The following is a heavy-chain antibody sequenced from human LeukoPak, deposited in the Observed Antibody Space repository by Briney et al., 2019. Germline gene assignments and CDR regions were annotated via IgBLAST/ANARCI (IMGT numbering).Heavy chain of an antibody. CDR2: IGYSGSPI. D-gene: IGHD3-16*01. Sequence: GGSLRLSCSASGFNFSDYYMTWIRQAPGKGLEWVSYIGYSGSPIFYPDSVRGRFTVSRDNAKKSLHLQMNSLRAADTAVYYCARDNPGGYFVYWGQGILVAVSS. CDR3: ARDNPGGYFVY. CDR1: GFNFSDYY. V-gene: IGHV3-11*01. J-gene: IGHJ4*02.